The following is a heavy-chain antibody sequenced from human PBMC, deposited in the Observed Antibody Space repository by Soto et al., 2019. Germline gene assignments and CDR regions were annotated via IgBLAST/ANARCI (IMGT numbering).Heavy chain of an antibody. Sequence: GASVTVSCKASVGTFSSYAISWVRQATGQGLEWMGGIIPIFGTANYAQKFQGRVTITADESTSTAYVELSSLRSEDTAVYYCARSDCSSTSCPFDYWGQGTLVTVSS. J-gene: IGHJ4*02. CDR3: ARSDCSSTSCPFDY. V-gene: IGHV1-69*13. CDR1: VGTFSSYA. CDR2: IIPIFGTA. D-gene: IGHD2-2*01.